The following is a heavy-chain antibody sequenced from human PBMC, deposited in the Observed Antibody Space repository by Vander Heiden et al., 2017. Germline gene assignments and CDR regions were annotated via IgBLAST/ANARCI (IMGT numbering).Heavy chain of an antibody. Sequence: EVQLLESGGGLVQPGGSLRRSCAASGFTFSSYARSWVRQAQGKGLEWVSAISGSGGSTYYADSVKGRFTISRDNSKNTLYLQMNSLRAEDTAVYYCAKDQPSGYSSSPLDYWGQGTLVTVSS. CDR2: ISGSGGST. D-gene: IGHD6-13*01. J-gene: IGHJ4*02. CDR1: GFTFSSYA. CDR3: AKDQPSGYSSSPLDY. V-gene: IGHV3-23*01.